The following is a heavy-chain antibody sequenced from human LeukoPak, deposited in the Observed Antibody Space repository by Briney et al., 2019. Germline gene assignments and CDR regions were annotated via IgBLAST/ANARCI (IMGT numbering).Heavy chain of an antibody. D-gene: IGHD6-6*01. V-gene: IGHV1-69*13. CDR2: IITIFGTA. J-gene: IGHJ4*02. CDR1: GGTFSSYA. Sequence: SVKVSCKASGGTFSSYAISWVRQAPGQGLEWMGGIITIFGTANYAQKFQGRVTIIADESTSTAYMELSSLRSEDTAVYYCARTAYSSSSYFDYWGQGTLVTVSS. CDR3: ARTAYSSSSYFDY.